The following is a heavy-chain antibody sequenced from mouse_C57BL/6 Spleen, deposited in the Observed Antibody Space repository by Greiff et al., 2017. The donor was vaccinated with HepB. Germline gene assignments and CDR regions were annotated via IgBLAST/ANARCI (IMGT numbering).Heavy chain of an antibody. Sequence: VQLQQSGPELVKPGASVKISCKASGYTFTDYYMNWVKQSHGKSLEWIGDINPNNGGTSYNQKFKGKATLTVDKSSSTAYMELRSLTSEDSAVYYCARYRTTTQYYFDYWGQGTTLTVSS. CDR3: ARYRTTTQYYFDY. CDR1: GYTFTDYY. D-gene: IGHD1-1*01. J-gene: IGHJ2*01. V-gene: IGHV1-26*01. CDR2: INPNNGGT.